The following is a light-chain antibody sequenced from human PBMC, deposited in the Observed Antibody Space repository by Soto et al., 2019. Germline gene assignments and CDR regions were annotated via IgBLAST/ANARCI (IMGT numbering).Light chain of an antibody. CDR2: KAS. CDR1: QSISSW. V-gene: IGKV1-5*03. J-gene: IGKJ2*01. Sequence: DIQMTQSPSTLSASVGDRVTITCRASQSISSWLSWFQQKPGKVPKLLIYKASILQSRVPSRFSGSGSGTEFTLTISSLQPYDFATYYCQQYGSYSYTFGQGTKLEIK. CDR3: QQYGSYSYT.